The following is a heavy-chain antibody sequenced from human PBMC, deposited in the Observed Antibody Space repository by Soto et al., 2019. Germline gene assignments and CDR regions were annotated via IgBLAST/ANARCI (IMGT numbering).Heavy chain of an antibody. J-gene: IGHJ6*02. Sequence: EVQLVESGGGLVQPGGSLRLSCAASGFTFGSSWMGWVRQAPGKGLEWVANIKKDGSEIYYVDSVKGRFTISRDNAKNSLYLQMNSLRAEDTAVYYCAGDAYRSGGLDVWGQGTTVTVSS. CDR2: IKKDGSEI. D-gene: IGHD5-18*01. CDR3: AGDAYRSGGLDV. CDR1: GFTFGSSW. V-gene: IGHV3-7*04.